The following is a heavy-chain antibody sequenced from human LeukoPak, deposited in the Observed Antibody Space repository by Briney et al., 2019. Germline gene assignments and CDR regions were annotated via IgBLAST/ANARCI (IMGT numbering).Heavy chain of an antibody. D-gene: IGHD2-2*01. CDR3: AKTFCSSPSCYSPDY. V-gene: IGHV3-23*01. J-gene: IGHJ4*02. Sequence: GGSLRLSCAASGFTFSTYAMSWVRQAPGKGLVWVSSISVSGDTTYYADSVKGRFTISRDNSKNTLNLQMNSLRAEDTAVYYCAKTFCSSPSCYSPDYWGQGTLVTVSS. CDR2: ISVSGDTT. CDR1: GFTFSTYA.